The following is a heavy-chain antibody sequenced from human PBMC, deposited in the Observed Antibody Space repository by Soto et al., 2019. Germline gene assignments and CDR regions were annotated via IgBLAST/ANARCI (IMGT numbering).Heavy chain of an antibody. V-gene: IGHV4-4*02. CDR3: ARVPSP. J-gene: IGHJ5*02. CDR2: VYHSGST. Sequence: SETLSLTCAVSGDSISSTFWWTWVRQPPGKGLEWIGEVYHSGSTRYNPSLKSRVTISVDRSKNQFSLKLSSVTAEDTAVYHCARVPSPWGQGTLVTVSS. CDR1: GDSISSTFW.